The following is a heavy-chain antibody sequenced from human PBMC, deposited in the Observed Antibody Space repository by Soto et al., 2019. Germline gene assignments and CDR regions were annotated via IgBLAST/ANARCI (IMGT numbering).Heavy chain of an antibody. CDR3: ARQLGGTATRGCDS. V-gene: IGHV4-4*02. CDR1: GGAINTNW. J-gene: IGHJ4*02. Sequence: QVQLQESGPGLVKPSGTLSLTCDVSGGAINTNWWSWVRQPPGKGLEWIGESSHSGATNYNPSLKKLVTIFVDNSNNQFSLHLNSVTAADTSVYFCARQLGGTATRGCDSWGRGILVTVS. CDR2: SSHSGAT. D-gene: IGHD6-25*01.